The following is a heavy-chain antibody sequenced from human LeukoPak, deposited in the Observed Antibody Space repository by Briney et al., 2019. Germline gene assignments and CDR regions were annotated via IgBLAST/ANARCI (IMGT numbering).Heavy chain of an antibody. Sequence: GGSLRLSCAASGFTFSSYAMSWVRQAPGRGLEWVSVISGSGDTTNYADSVKGRFTISRDNSKNTLYLQMNSLRAEDTAVYYCARKSGSYRHFDYWGQGTLVTVSS. D-gene: IGHD1-26*01. V-gene: IGHV3-23*01. CDR3: ARKSGSYRHFDY. CDR1: GFTFSSYA. CDR2: ISGSGDTT. J-gene: IGHJ4*02.